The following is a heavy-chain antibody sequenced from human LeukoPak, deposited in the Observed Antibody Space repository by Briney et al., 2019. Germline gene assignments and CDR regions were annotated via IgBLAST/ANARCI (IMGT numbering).Heavy chain of an antibody. D-gene: IGHD3-3*01. Sequence: PGRSLRLSCATSGFTLSRFGMQWVRQAPGKRLEWVAFISNGGSNKYYADSVKGRFTISRDNSKNTLYLQMNSLRAEDTAVYYCANARLYDFWSGLDYWGQGTLVTVSS. CDR2: ISNGGSNK. CDR3: ANARLYDFWSGLDY. V-gene: IGHV3-30*18. J-gene: IGHJ4*02. CDR1: GFTLSRFG.